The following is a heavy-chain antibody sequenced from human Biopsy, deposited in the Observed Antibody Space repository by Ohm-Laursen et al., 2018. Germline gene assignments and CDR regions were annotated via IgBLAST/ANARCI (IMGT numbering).Heavy chain of an antibody. J-gene: IGHJ4*02. CDR1: GFPFHNYA. CDR2: IDGAGSST. CDR3: AEGDWIYYFDN. V-gene: IGHV3-23*03. Sequence: SLRLSCAASGFPFHNYAMSWVRQPPGKGLEWVAGIDGAGSSTYYADSVKGRFTIFRDNPRKTVWLEMSSLRVGDTAVYYCAEGDWIYYFDNWGQGILVTVSS. D-gene: IGHD2-21*02.